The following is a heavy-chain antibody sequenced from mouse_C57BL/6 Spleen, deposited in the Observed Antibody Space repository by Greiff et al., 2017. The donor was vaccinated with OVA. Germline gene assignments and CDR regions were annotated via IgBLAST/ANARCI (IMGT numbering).Heavy chain of an antibody. V-gene: IGHV1-64*01. Sequence: QVQLQQPGAELVKPGASVKLSCKASGYTFTSYWMHWVKQRPGQGLEWIGMIHPNSGSTNYNEKFKSKATLTVDKSSSTAYMQPSSLTSEDSAVYYCARGTTVVARAMDYWGQGTSVTVSS. D-gene: IGHD1-1*01. CDR1: GYTFTSYW. J-gene: IGHJ4*01. CDR2: IHPNSGST. CDR3: ARGTTVVARAMDY.